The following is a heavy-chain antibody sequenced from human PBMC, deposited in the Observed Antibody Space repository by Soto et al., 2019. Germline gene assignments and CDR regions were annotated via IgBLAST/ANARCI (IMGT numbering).Heavy chain of an antibody. CDR2: IYYSGST. Sequence: SETLSLTCTVSGGSISSGGYYWSWIRQHPGKGLEWIGYIYYSGSTYYNPSLKSRVTISVDTSKNQFSLKLSSVTAADTAVYYCARGIEGWYQGRYYYGRDVWGQGTTVTVSS. V-gene: IGHV4-31*03. J-gene: IGHJ6*02. CDR1: GGSISSGGYY. CDR3: ARGIEGWYQGRYYYGRDV. D-gene: IGHD6-19*01.